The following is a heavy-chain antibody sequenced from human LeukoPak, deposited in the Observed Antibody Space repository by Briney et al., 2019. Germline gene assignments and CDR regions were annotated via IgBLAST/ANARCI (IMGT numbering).Heavy chain of an antibody. CDR3: ARGTRIVVVPAASYYYYYGMDV. CDR2: INHSGST. V-gene: IGHV4-39*07. CDR1: GGSISSSYYY. J-gene: IGHJ6*02. Sequence: PSETLSLTCTVSGGSISSSYYYWGWIRQPPGKGLEWIGEINHSGSTNYNPSLKSRVTISVDTSKNQFSLKLSSVTAADTAVYYCARGTRIVVVPAASYYYYYGMDVWGQGTTVTVSS. D-gene: IGHD2-2*01.